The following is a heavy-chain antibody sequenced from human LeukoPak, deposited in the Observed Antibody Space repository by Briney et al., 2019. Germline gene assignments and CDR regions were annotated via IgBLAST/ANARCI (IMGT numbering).Heavy chain of an antibody. CDR2: IYYSGST. V-gene: IGHV4-39*01. CDR3: ARLPIGDYYFDY. J-gene: IGHJ4*02. CDR1: GGSISSSSYY. D-gene: IGHD4-17*01. Sequence: SETLSLTCTVSGGSISSSSYYWGWIRQPPGKGLEWIGSIYYSGSTFYNPSLKSRVTISVDTSKNQFSLKLSSVTAADTAVYYCARLPIGDYYFDYWGQGTLVTVSS.